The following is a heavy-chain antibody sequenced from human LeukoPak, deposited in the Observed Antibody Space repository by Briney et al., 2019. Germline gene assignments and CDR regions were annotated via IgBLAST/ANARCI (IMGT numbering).Heavy chain of an antibody. V-gene: IGHV3-23*01. Sequence: PGGSLRLSCAASGFTFSSYAMSWVRQAPGKGLEWVSAISGSGGSTYYADAVKGRFTISRDNSKNTLYVQMNSLRAEDTAVYYCARERVHYYGPQDGMDVWGQGTTVTVSS. CDR3: ARERVHYYGPQDGMDV. CDR1: GFTFSSYA. J-gene: IGHJ6*02. D-gene: IGHD3-10*01. CDR2: ISGSGGST.